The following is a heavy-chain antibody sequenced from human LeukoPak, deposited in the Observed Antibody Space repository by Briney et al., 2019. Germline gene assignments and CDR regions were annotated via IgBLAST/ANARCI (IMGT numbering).Heavy chain of an antibody. CDR1: GGTFTSQA. D-gene: IGHD3-22*01. Sequence: GASVKVSCKASGGTFTSQAITWVRQASGQGLEWMAGVIPIYGSASYAQKFQGRVTITSDESTRTVYMELSSLRSEDTAVYYCAGFFYDNSHDAFDLWGQGTMVTVSS. V-gene: IGHV1-69*01. CDR3: AGFFYDNSHDAFDL. CDR2: VIPIYGSA. J-gene: IGHJ3*01.